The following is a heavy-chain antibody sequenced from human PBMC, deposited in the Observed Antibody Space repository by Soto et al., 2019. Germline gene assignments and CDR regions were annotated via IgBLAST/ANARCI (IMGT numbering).Heavy chain of an antibody. V-gene: IGHV4-34*01. CDR2: INHSGST. CDR1: GGSFSGYY. J-gene: IGHJ6*02. Sequence: SETLSLTCAVYGGSFSGYYWSWIRQPPGKGLEWIGEINHSGSTNYNPSHKSRVTIPVATSSNQFSLKLSSVTAADTAVYYCVRGRGSYYYYYGMDVWGQGTTVTVSS. CDR3: VRGRGSYYYYYGMDV. D-gene: IGHD1-26*01.